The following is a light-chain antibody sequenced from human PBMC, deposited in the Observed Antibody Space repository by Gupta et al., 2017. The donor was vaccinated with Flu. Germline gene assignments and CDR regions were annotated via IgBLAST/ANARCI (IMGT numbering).Light chain of an antibody. Sequence: DIQMTQSPPSVSASVGDRVTVTCRASQVLPSQLGWYQQKPGKAPKLLIYPASTLQGGVPSRFSGSGSETDFTLTITSLQPEDAATYYCQQAYSFPLTFGGGSKVEIK. V-gene: IGKV1-12*01. J-gene: IGKJ4*01. CDR2: PAS. CDR3: QQAYSFPLT. CDR1: QVLPSQ.